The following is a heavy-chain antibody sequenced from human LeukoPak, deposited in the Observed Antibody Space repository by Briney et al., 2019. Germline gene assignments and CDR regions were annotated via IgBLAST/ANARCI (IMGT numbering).Heavy chain of an antibody. J-gene: IGHJ4*02. Sequence: GGSLRLSCAASGFTFSSHWMSWVRQAPGRGLEWVANINQDGTDKYYVDSVKGRFTISRDNAKNSLYLQMSSLRAEDTAVYYCARGYTWESGSFFIDHWGQGTLVTVSS. CDR1: GFTFSSHW. CDR3: ARGYTWESGSFFIDH. V-gene: IGHV3-7*05. CDR2: INQDGTDK. D-gene: IGHD1-26*01.